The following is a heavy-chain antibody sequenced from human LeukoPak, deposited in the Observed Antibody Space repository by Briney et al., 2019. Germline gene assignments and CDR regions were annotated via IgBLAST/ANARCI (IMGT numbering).Heavy chain of an antibody. V-gene: IGHV4-59*08. Sequence: SETLSLTCTISGGSISSYYWSWIRQPPGKRLECIGYIYYSGSTNYNPSLQSRVTISVNTSKNQFSLKLSSVTAADTAVYYCARHGASNGYLDYWGQGTLVTVSS. CDR1: GGSISSYY. J-gene: IGHJ4*02. CDR3: ARHGASNGYLDY. CDR2: IYYSGST. D-gene: IGHD3-16*02.